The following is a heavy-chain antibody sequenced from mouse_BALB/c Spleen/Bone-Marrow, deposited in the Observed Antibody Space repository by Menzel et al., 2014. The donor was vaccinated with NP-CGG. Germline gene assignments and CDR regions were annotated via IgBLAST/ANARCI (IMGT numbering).Heavy chain of an antibody. CDR1: GYTFTDYV. CDR3: ARYYDYDWYFDV. J-gene: IGHJ1*01. Sequence: VQLQQSGAELARPGASVKMSCKASGYTFTDYVISWVKQRTGQGLEWIGEIYPGSGSTYYNEKFKGKATLTADKSSNTAYMQLSSLTSEDSAVYFCARYYDYDWYFDVWGAGTTVTVSS. D-gene: IGHD2-4*01. CDR2: IYPGSGST. V-gene: IGHV1-81*01.